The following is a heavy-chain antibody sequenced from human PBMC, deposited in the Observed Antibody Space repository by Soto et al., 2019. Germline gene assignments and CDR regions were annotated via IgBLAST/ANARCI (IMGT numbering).Heavy chain of an antibody. CDR1: GYTFSSYA. D-gene: IGHD6-6*01. CDR2: ISHRSLTI. Sequence: GGSLRLSCAASGYTFSSYAMSWVRQAPGKGLEWLAYISHRSLTIYHARSVKDRFTISRDDATDSLYLQLNSLRVEDTAVYFCERGGGSSPFAYWGQGTVVTVSS. J-gene: IGHJ4*02. V-gene: IGHV3-48*04. CDR3: ERGGGSSPFAY.